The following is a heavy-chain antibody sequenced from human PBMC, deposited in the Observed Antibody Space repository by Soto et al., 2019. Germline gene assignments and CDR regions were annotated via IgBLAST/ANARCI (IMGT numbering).Heavy chain of an antibody. CDR2: IYYSGST. CDR1: GGSISSYY. V-gene: IGHV4-59*01. CDR3: ARLGHVYYYDSSGYREYFQH. D-gene: IGHD3-22*01. J-gene: IGHJ1*01. Sequence: KTSETLSLTCTVSGGSISSYYWGWIWQPPGKGLEWIGYIYYSGSTNYNPSLKSRVTISVDTSKNQFSLKLSSVTAADTAVYYCARLGHVYYYDSSGYREYFQHWGQGTLVTSPQ.